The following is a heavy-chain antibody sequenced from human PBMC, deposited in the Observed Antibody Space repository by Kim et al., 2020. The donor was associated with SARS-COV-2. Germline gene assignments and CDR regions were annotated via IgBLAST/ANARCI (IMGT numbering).Heavy chain of an antibody. Sequence: SETLSLTCTVSGGSISSRTQYWGWIRQPPGKGLEWIGSIYYSGSAHYNPSLKSRVTISVDTSKNQFSLEMRTVTAPDTAVYYCASLRGAGHSGWWSFDL. V-gene: IGHV4-39*01. D-gene: IGHD3-16*02. CDR1: GGSISSRTQY. CDR3: ASLRGAGHSGWWSFDL. CDR2: IYYSGSA. J-gene: IGHJ2*01.